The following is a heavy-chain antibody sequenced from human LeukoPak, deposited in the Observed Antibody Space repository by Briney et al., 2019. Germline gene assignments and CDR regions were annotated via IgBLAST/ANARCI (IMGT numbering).Heavy chain of an antibody. J-gene: IGHJ4*02. D-gene: IGHD6-19*01. V-gene: IGHV3-7*01. CDR3: ARSQWLETYYFDY. Sequence: GGSLRLSCAASGFTFSSYWMSWVRQAPGKGLEWVANIKQDGSEKYYVDSVKGRFTISRDNAKNSLYLQMNSLRAEDTAVYYCARSQWLETYYFDYWGQGTLVTVSS. CDR1: GFTFSSYW. CDR2: IKQDGSEK.